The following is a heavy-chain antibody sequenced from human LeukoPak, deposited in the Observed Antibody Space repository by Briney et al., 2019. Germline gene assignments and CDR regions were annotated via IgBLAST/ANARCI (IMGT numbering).Heavy chain of an antibody. J-gene: IGHJ4*02. D-gene: IGHD1-7*01. CDR3: ARDMNYNLDY. Sequence: GGSLRLSCAASGFTFRNSYIHWVRQAPGKGLVWVSRIDIDGNTIYADPVKGRFTISRDNAKSTLYLQMNSLRPDDTAVYYFARDMNYNLDYWGQGTLVTVSP. CDR1: GFTFRNSY. V-gene: IGHV3-74*01. CDR2: IDIDGNT.